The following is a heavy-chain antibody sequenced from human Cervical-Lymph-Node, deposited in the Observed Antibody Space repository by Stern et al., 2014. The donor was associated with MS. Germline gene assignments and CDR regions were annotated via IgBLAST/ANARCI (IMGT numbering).Heavy chain of an antibody. CDR1: GGSITRGGAY. D-gene: IGHD3-10*01. J-gene: IGHJ4*02. CDR2: IIYSGSS. V-gene: IGHV4-31*02. CDR3: ARFSLFGEYYFDS. Sequence: QVQLVQSGPGLVKPSQTLSLTCTVSGGSITRGGAYWSWVRQRPGKGLEWVGYIIYSGSSYYNPSLKSRVTISVDTSKNQFSLRLTSVTAADTAVYYCARFSLFGEYYFDSWGQGTLVTVSS.